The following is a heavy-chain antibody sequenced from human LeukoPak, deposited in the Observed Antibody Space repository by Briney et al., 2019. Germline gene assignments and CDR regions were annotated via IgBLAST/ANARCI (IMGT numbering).Heavy chain of an antibody. CDR1: GGSFSGYY. D-gene: IGHD2-21*02. V-gene: IGHV4-34*01. Sequence: PSETLSLTCAVYGGSFSGYYWSWIRQPPGKGLEWIGEINHSGSTNYNPSLKSRVTISVDTSKNQFSLKLSSVTAADTAVYYCARETYCGGDCYSAGWFDPWGQGTLVTVSS. CDR2: INHSGST. J-gene: IGHJ5*02. CDR3: ARETYCGGDCYSAGWFDP.